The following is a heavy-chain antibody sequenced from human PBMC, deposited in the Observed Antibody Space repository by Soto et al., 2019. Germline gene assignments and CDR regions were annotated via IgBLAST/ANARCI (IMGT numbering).Heavy chain of an antibody. CDR3: ARVFRSNYDFWSGSRPNDAFDI. CDR1: GGSISSYY. D-gene: IGHD3-3*01. CDR2: IYYSGST. V-gene: IGHV4-59*01. Sequence: SETLALTCTVSGGSISSYYWSWIRQPPGKGLEWIGYIYYSGSTNYNPSLKSRVTISVDTSKNQFSLKLSSVTAADTAVYYCARVFRSNYDFWSGSRPNDAFDIWGQGTMVTVSS. J-gene: IGHJ3*02.